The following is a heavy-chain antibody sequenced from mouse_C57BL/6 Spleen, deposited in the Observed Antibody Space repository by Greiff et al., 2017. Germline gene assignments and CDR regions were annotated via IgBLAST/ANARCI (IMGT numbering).Heavy chain of an antibody. Sequence: QVQLQQSGAELVKPGASVKISCKASGYAFSSYWMNWVKQRPGKGLEWIGQIYPGDGDTNYNGKFKGKATLTADKSSSTAYMQLSSLTSEDSAVYFGARSPVVATDAMDYWGQGTSVTVSS. D-gene: IGHD1-1*01. J-gene: IGHJ4*01. CDR2: IYPGDGDT. CDR1: GYAFSSYW. CDR3: ARSPVVATDAMDY. V-gene: IGHV1-80*01.